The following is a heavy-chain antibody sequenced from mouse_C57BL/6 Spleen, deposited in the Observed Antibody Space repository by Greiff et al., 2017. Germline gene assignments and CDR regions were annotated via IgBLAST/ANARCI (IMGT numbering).Heavy chain of an antibody. D-gene: IGHD2-5*01. CDR1: GFSLTSYG. CDR2: IWRGGST. Sequence: VQLQQSGPGLVQPSQSLSITCTVSGFSLTSYGVHWVRQSPGKGLEWLGVIWRGGSTDYNAAFMSRLSITKDNSKSQVFFKMNSLQADDTAIYVCAIPAYYSNYENAMDYWGQGTSVTVSS. J-gene: IGHJ4*01. CDR3: AIPAYYSNYENAMDY. V-gene: IGHV2-5*01.